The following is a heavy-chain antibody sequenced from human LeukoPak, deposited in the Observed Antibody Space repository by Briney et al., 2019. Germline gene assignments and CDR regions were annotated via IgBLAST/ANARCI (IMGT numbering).Heavy chain of an antibody. J-gene: IGHJ4*02. V-gene: IGHV5-51*01. CDR2: IYPGDSDT. Sequence: GESLKISCKGSGYSFTSYWIGWVRQMPGKGLEWMGIIYPGDSDTRYSPSFQGQVTISADKSISTAYLQWSSLKASDTAMYYCARRSRRGGYYDIHDFDYWGQGTLVTVSS. CDR3: ARRSRRGGYYDIHDFDY. CDR1: GYSFTSYW. D-gene: IGHD3-9*01.